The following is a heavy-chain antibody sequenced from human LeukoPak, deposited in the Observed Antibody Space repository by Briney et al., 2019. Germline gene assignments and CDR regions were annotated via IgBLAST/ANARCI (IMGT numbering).Heavy chain of an antibody. Sequence: PGGSLRLSCAASGFTFSSYAMHWVRQAPGKGLEWVAVISYDGSNKYYADSVKGRFTISRDNSKNTLYLQMNSLRAEDTAVYYCARDDEKAYYDFWSGYPPGYWGQGTLVTVSS. J-gene: IGHJ4*02. V-gene: IGHV3-30-3*01. CDR1: GFTFSSYA. CDR2: ISYDGSNK. CDR3: ARDDEKAYYDFWSGYPPGY. D-gene: IGHD3-3*01.